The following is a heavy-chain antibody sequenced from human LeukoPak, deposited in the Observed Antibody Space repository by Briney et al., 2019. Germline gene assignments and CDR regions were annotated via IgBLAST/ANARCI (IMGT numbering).Heavy chain of an antibody. CDR3: AKDLFPPSIVVVPAAISHMSGGMDV. D-gene: IGHD2-2*01. V-gene: IGHV3-30*18. J-gene: IGHJ6*02. CDR1: GFTFSSYG. CDR2: ISYDGSNK. Sequence: PGGSLRLSCAASGFTFSSYGMHWVRQAPGKGLEWVAVISYDGSNKYYADSVKGRFTISRDNSKNTLYLQMNSLRAEDTAVYYCAKDLFPPSIVVVPAAISHMSGGMDVWGQGTTVTVSS.